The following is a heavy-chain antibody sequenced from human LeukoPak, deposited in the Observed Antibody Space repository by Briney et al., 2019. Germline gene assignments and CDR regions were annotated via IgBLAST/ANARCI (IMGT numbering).Heavy chain of an antibody. Sequence: SETLSLTCAVSGGSFSAYYWSWIRQPPGKGLEWIGEIHPSGSTNYNPPLKSRVTISVDTSKNQFSLTLSSVTAADTAVYYCARGQDSSKSGYWGQGTLVTVSS. V-gene: IGHV4-34*01. J-gene: IGHJ4*02. CDR1: GGSFSAYY. D-gene: IGHD4-11*01. CDR3: ARGQDSSKSGY. CDR2: IHPSGST.